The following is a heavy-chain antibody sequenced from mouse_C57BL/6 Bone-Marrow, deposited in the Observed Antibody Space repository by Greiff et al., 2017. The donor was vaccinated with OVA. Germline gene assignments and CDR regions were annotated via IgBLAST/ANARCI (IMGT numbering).Heavy chain of an antibody. V-gene: IGHV2-5*01. CDR2: IWRGGST. D-gene: IGHD1-1*01. Sequence: QVHVKQSGPGLVQPSQCLSITCTVSGFSLTSYGVHWVRQSPGKGLEWLGVIWRGGSTDYNAAFMSRLSITKDNSKSQVFFKMSRLQADDTAIYYCATNHDYGSSHWYFDVWGTGTTVTVSS. J-gene: IGHJ1*03. CDR1: GFSLTSYG. CDR3: ATNHDYGSSHWYFDV.